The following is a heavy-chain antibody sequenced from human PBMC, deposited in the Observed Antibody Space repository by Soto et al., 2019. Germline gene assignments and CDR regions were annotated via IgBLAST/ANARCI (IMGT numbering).Heavy chain of an antibody. J-gene: IGHJ6*02. D-gene: IGHD3-3*01. V-gene: IGHV1-18*01. CDR3: ARGGKSYDFIYYYGMDV. CDR1: GYTFTSYG. Sequence: GASVKVSCKASGYTFTSYGISWVRQAPGQGLEWMGWISAYNGNTNYAQKLQGRVTMTTDTSTSTAYMELRSLRAEDTAVYYCARGGKSYDFIYYYGMDVWGQGTTVTVSS. CDR2: ISAYNGNT.